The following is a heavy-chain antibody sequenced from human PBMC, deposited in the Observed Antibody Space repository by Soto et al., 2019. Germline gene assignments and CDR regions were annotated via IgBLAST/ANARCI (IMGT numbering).Heavy chain of an antibody. D-gene: IGHD6-13*01. J-gene: IGHJ5*02. CDR3: ARRGDSLSWYWFDP. CDR2: STNGGGTS. CDR1: GLALASHA. Sequence: EVKLLESGGGLVQPGGSLRLSCAASGLALASHAMSWVRQARGKGLEWVSSSTNGGGTSYYADSVKGRFTISRDNSKNTLYLQMNSLRGEDAAVYYCARRGDSLSWYWFDPWGQGTLVTVSS. V-gene: IGHV3-23*01.